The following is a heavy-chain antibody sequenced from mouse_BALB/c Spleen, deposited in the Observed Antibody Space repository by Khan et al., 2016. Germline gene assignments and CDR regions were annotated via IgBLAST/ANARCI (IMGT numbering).Heavy chain of an antibody. Sequence: EVKLLESGPSLVKPSQTLSLTCSVTGDSITSGYWNWIRKFPGNKLEYIGYISYSGSTYYNPSLKSRISITRDTSKNQFYLQLNSVITEDTATYSCATYDGYFFDYWGQGTTLTVSS. J-gene: IGHJ2*01. CDR1: GDSITSGY. D-gene: IGHD2-3*01. CDR3: ATYDGYFFDY. V-gene: IGHV3-8*02. CDR2: ISYSGST.